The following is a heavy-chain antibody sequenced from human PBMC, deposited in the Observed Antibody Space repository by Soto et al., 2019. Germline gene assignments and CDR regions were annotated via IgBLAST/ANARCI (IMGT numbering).Heavy chain of an antibody. CDR2: ITPVFGTA. J-gene: IGHJ5*02. Sequence: QVQLVQSGAEVKKPGSSVRVSCKASGGTSSTYVINWVRQAPGQGLEWIGGITPVFGTANYAQKCQDRDTISADDSTSTAYMELSSLRFEDTAVYYCENGVAALEPWFDPWGQGTLVTVSS. CDR1: GGTSSTYV. CDR3: ENGVAALEPWFDP. D-gene: IGHD6-6*01. V-gene: IGHV1-69*01.